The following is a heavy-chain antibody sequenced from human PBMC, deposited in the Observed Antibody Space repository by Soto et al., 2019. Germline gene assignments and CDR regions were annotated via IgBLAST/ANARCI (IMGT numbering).Heavy chain of an antibody. CDR2: INPNSGGT. Sequence: GASVKVSCKASGYTFTDYYMHWVRQAPGQGLEWMGWINPNSGGTNYAQKFQGRVTMTRDTSISTAYMELSRLRSADTAVYYCARKLELRGSYYYYYDMDVWGQGTTVTVSS. V-gene: IGHV1-2*02. CDR1: GYTFTDYY. CDR3: ARKLELRGSYYYYYDMDV. D-gene: IGHD1-7*01. J-gene: IGHJ6*02.